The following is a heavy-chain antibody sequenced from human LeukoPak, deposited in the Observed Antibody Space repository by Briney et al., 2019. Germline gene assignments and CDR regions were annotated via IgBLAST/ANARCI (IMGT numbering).Heavy chain of an antibody. V-gene: IGHV3-30*03. CDR3: ASYDSSGYYHYFAY. J-gene: IGHJ4*02. Sequence: TGGSLRLSCAASGFTFSSYGMHWVRQAPGKGLEWVAVISYDGSNKYYADSVKGRFTISRDNSKNTLYLQMNSLRAEDTAVHYCASYDSSGYYHYFAYWGQGTLVTVSS. D-gene: IGHD3-22*01. CDR2: ISYDGSNK. CDR1: GFTFSSYG.